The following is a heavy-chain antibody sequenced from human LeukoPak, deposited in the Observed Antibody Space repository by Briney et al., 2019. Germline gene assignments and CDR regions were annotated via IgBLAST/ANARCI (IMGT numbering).Heavy chain of an antibody. Sequence: GRSMRLSCAAYGFTFSSYGMHWVRQAPGKGLEWVALVSYDGNNKYYVDSVKGRLTISRDNSKNTLYLQMNSLGAEDTAVYYCAKRSTWHLDYWGQGTLVTVSS. J-gene: IGHJ4*02. D-gene: IGHD5-24*01. CDR3: AKRSTWHLDY. V-gene: IGHV3-30*18. CDR1: GFTFSSYG. CDR2: VSYDGNNK.